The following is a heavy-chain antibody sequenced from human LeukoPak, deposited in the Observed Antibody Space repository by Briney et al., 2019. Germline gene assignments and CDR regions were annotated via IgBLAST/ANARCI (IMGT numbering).Heavy chain of an antibody. CDR3: ARFRDYDILTGYDYYGMDV. CDR2: IYPGDSDT. V-gene: IGHV5-51*01. CDR1: GYSFTSYW. D-gene: IGHD3-9*01. J-gene: IGHJ6*04. Sequence: GESLKISCKGSGYSFTSYWIGWVRQMPGKGLEWMGIIYPGDSDTRYSPSFQGQVTISADKSISTAYLQWSSLKASDTAMYYCARFRDYDILTGYDYYGMDVWGKGTTVTASS.